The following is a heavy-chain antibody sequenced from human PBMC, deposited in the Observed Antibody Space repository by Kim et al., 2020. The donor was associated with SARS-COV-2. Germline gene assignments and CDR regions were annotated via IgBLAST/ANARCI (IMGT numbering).Heavy chain of an antibody. Sequence: KYPKNFQGSVTITRDTSARTAYMELSSLRSEDTAVYYCARDQAGSGWYLDYWGQGTLVIVSS. V-gene: IGHV1-3*01. CDR3: ARDQAGSGWYLDY. D-gene: IGHD6-19*01. J-gene: IGHJ4*02.